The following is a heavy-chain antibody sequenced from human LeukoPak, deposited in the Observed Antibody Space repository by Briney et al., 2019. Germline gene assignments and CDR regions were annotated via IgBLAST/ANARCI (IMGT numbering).Heavy chain of an antibody. CDR2: IIPIFSTA. D-gene: IGHD6-6*01. Sequence: SVKVSCKASGGTFSSYAISWVRQAPGQGLEWMGGIIPIFSTANYAQKFQGRVTITADESTSIAYMGLSSLRSEDTAVYYCARDSSSAFDYWGQGTLVTVSS. CDR1: GGTFSSYA. V-gene: IGHV1-69*13. J-gene: IGHJ4*02. CDR3: ARDSSSAFDY.